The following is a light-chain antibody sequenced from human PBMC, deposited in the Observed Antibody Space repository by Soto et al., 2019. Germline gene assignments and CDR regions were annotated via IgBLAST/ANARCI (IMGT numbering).Light chain of an antibody. CDR1: SEDVGGYNY. V-gene: IGLV2-14*03. CDR3: SSYTSSNTLV. Sequence: QSVLTQPASVSGSPGQSITMSCSGTSEDVGGYNYVSWYQHHPGKAPKLLIYDVTNRPSGLSDRFSGSKSGNTASLTISGLQAEDEADYYCSSYTSSNTLVFGTGTKVTVL. CDR2: DVT. J-gene: IGLJ1*01.